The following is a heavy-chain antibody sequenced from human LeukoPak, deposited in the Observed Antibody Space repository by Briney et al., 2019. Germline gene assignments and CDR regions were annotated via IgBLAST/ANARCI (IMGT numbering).Heavy chain of an antibody. CDR3: ARLGLGEFNRFDP. Sequence: SETLSLTCTVSGGPISTYYWSWIRQPPGKRLEWIGYISYSGGTNYNPSLKSRVTISVDTSKNQFSLKLSSVTAADTAVYYCARLGLGEFNRFDPWGQGTLVTVSS. J-gene: IGHJ5*02. V-gene: IGHV4-59*08. CDR2: ISYSGGT. D-gene: IGHD3-16*01. CDR1: GGPISTYY.